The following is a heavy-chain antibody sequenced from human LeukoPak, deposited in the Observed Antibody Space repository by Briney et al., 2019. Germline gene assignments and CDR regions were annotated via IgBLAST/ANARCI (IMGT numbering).Heavy chain of an antibody. D-gene: IGHD6-19*01. CDR2: ISSGGGP. Sequence: GSLRLSCAASGFTFGSFSMNWVRQAPGKGLEWVSAISSGGGPSYADSVKGRFTISRDNSKNTLYLLMNSLGAEDTAMYYCAKVNPPRGGRSGWYEANDYWGQGTLVTVSS. J-gene: IGHJ4*02. CDR1: GFTFGSFS. CDR3: AKVNPPRGGRSGWYEANDY. V-gene: IGHV3-23*01.